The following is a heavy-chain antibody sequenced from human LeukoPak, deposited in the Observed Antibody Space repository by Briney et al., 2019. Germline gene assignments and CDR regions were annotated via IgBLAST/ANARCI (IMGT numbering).Heavy chain of an antibody. CDR3: AKEEVAQIHN. CDR1: GFTFSSSA. V-gene: IGHV3-23*01. J-gene: IGHJ4*02. Sequence: GGSLRLSCAASGFTFSSSAMSWVRQAPGKGLEWVSAISNNGGYTYYADSVKGRFTIFRDNSKNTLYLQMNSLRAEDTAVYYCAKEEVAQIHNWGQGTLVTVSS. CDR2: ISNNGGYT.